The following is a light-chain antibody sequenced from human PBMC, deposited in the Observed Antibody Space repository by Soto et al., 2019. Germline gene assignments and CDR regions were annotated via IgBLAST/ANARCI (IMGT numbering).Light chain of an antibody. CDR2: GAS. CDR1: QSISYY. V-gene: IGKV1-39*01. CDR3: QQTYTTPLT. J-gene: IGKJ4*01. Sequence: SSLSAYVGDRVNITCRASQSISYYLNWYQQKPGRAPNLLMYGASSLQSGVPSRFTGSGSGTEFTLTITSLQPGDFATYYCQQTYTTPLTFGGGTKVDIK.